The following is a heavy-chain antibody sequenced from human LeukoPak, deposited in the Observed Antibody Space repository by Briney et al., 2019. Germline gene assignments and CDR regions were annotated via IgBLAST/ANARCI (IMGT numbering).Heavy chain of an antibody. J-gene: IGHJ4*02. V-gene: IGHV1-69*06. Sequence: SAKVSCKASGGTFSSYAISWVRQAPGQGLEWMGGIIPIFGTANYAQKFQGRVTITADKSTSTAYMELSSLRSEDTAVYYCAKVLWELLCEYWGQGTLVTVSS. CDR3: AKVLWELLCEY. CDR2: IIPIFGTA. D-gene: IGHD1-26*01. CDR1: GGTFSSYA.